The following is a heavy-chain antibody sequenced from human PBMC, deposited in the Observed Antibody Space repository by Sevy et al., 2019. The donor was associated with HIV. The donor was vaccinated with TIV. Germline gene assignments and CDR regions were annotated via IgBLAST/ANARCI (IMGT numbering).Heavy chain of an antibody. D-gene: IGHD6-13*01. CDR1: GYNFNNYD. Sequence: ASVKVSCKASGYNFNNYDINWVRQANGQGLEWMGWMNPKSGNTVYGRKFQGRVTFTRNTSTNTAYMELTSLRSDDTAVYFCARGIGSNSWHHRRWFDPWGQGTLVTVSS. V-gene: IGHV1-8*03. J-gene: IGHJ5*02. CDR3: ARGIGSNSWHHRRWFDP. CDR2: MNPKSGNT.